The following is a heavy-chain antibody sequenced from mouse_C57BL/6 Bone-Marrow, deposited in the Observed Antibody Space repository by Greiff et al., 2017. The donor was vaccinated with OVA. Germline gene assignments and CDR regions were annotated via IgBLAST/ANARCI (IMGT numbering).Heavy chain of an antibody. CDR3: TRDGYCAMDY. V-gene: IGHV1-15*01. CDR1: GYTFTDYE. D-gene: IGHD2-3*01. CDR2: IDPETGGT. J-gene: IGHJ4*01. Sequence: VQLQQSGAELVRPGASVTLSCKASGYTFTDYEMHWVKQTPVHGLEWIGAIDPETGGTAYNQKFKGKAILTADKSSSTAYMELRSLTSEDSAVYYCTRDGYCAMDYWGQGTSVTVSS.